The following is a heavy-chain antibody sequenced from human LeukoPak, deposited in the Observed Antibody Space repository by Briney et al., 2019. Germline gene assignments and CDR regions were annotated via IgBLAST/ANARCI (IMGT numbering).Heavy chain of an antibody. CDR3: ARDSARPRAFDI. D-gene: IGHD6-6*01. CDR1: GGSISGGGYY. V-gene: IGHV4-31*03. J-gene: IGHJ3*02. Sequence: SETLSLTCTVSGGSISGGGYYWSWIRQHPGKGLEWIGYIYYSGSTYYNPSLKSRVTISVDTSKNQFSLKLSSVTAADTAVYYCARDSARPRAFDIWGQGTMVTVSS. CDR2: IYYSGST.